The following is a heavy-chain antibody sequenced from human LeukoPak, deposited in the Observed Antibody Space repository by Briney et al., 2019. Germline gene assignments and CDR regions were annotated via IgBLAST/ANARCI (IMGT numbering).Heavy chain of an antibody. V-gene: IGHV4-34*01. CDR1: GGSFSGYY. J-gene: IGHJ5*02. D-gene: IGHD1-1*01. CDR2: INHSGST. CDR3: ARGTNLGWFDP. Sequence: SETLSLTCAVYGGSFSGYYWSWIRQPPGKGLEWIGEINHSGSTNYNPSLKSRVTISVDTSKNQFSLKLSSATAADTAVYYCARGTNLGWFDPWGQGTLVTVSS.